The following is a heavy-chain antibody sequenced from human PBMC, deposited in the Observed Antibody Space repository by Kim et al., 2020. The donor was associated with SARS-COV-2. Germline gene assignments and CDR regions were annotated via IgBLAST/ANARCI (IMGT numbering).Heavy chain of an antibody. CDR1: GFTFSSYG. J-gene: IGHJ4*02. CDR3: AKDFNHPAYYYGSGSYYNVHYFDY. CDR2: ISYDGSNK. Sequence: GRSLRLSCAASGFTFSSYGMHWVRQAPGKGLEWVAVISYDGSNKYYADSVKGRFTISRDNSKNTLYLQMNSLRAEDTAVYYCAKDFNHPAYYYGSGSYYNVHYFDYWGQGTLVTVSS. V-gene: IGHV3-30*18. D-gene: IGHD3-10*01.